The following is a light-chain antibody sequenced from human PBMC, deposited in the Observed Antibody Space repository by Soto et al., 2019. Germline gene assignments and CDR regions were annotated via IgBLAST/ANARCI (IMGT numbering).Light chain of an antibody. CDR2: GAS. CDR3: QQYNDWPRT. CDR1: EGVGSS. J-gene: IGKJ1*01. V-gene: IGKV3-15*01. Sequence: EIVLTQSPATLSLSPGERVTLSCRASEGVGSSLAWYQQKPGQAPRVLIYGASTTAPGIPARFSGSGSGTEFTLTISSLQSEDSAVYHCQQYNDWPRTFGQGTKVDIK.